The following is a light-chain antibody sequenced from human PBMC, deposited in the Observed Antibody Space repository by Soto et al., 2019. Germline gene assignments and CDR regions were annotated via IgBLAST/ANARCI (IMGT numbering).Light chain of an antibody. V-gene: IGKV1-27*01. CDR3: QKYNSAPST. CDR2: AAS. J-gene: IGKJ5*01. CDR1: QGISNF. Sequence: DIQMTQSPSSLSASLGDRVTITCRASQGISNFLAWYQQKPGQVPKLLIYAASTLQSGVPSRFSGSGSGTDFTLTISSLQPEDVAIYYCQKYNSAPSTFGQGTRLEIK.